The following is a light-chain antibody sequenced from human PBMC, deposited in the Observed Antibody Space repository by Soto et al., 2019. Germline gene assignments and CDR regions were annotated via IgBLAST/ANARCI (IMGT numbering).Light chain of an antibody. V-gene: IGLV2-14*01. Sequence: QSALTQPASVSGSPGQSITISCTGTSSDIGSYNYVAWYQQHPAKAPRLIISEVTNRPSGVPNRFSGSKSGNTASLTISGLQAEDEADYFCSSYTSSDTLVFGGGTKVTVL. CDR3: SSYTSSDTLV. CDR2: EVT. J-gene: IGLJ3*02. CDR1: SSDIGSYNY.